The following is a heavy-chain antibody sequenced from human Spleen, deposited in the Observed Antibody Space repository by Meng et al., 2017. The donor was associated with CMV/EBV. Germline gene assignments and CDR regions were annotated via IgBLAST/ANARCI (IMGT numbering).Heavy chain of an antibody. CDR3: VRGGSGYAFDY. J-gene: IGHJ4*02. CDR1: GDSMSGSY. CDR2: IYYTGNT. D-gene: IGHD3-22*01. V-gene: IGHV4-59*01. Sequence: SETLSLTCTVSGDSMSGSYWSWIRQPPGKGLEWIGYIYYTGNTNYSPSLRSRVSISLDTSKSQFSLKVISLTPADTAVYYCVRGGSGYAFDYWGQGALVTVSS.